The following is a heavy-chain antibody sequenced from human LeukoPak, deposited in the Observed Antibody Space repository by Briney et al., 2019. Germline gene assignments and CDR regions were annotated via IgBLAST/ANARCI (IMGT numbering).Heavy chain of an antibody. J-gene: IGHJ4*02. V-gene: IGHV4-39*01. CDR2: IYYSGST. CDR1: GGSISSSSYY. Sequence: PSETLSLTCTVSGGSISSSSYYWGWIRQPPGKGLEWIGCIYYSGSTYYNPSLKSRVTISVDTSKNQFSLKLSSVTAADMAVYYCARRGVLLWFEWGQGTLVTVSS. D-gene: IGHD3-10*01. CDR3: ARRGVLLWFE.